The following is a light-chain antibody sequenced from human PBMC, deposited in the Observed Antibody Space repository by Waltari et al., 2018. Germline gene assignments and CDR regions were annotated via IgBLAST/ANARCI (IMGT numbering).Light chain of an antibody. J-gene: IGKJ1*01. Sequence: DIVMTQSPDSLAVPLGERVTINCRSSQNLLYNSDNKNYLAWFQQKPGQPPKLLIYWASTRESGVPDRFSGSGSGTEFTLTISSLQAEDVAVYYCQQYYSTLPTFGQGTKVEIK. CDR3: QQYYSTLPT. CDR1: QNLLYNSDNKNY. V-gene: IGKV4-1*01. CDR2: WAS.